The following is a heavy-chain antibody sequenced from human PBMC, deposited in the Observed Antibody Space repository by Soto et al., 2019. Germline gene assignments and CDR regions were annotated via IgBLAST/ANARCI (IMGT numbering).Heavy chain of an antibody. CDR2: INTNSGGT. D-gene: IGHD3-10*01. CDR1: GYTFTGYY. J-gene: IGHJ6*02. V-gene: IGHV1-2*02. Sequence: ASVKVSCKASGYTFTGYYMHWVRQAPGQGLEWMGWINTNSGGTNYAQKFRGRVTMTRDTSISTAYMELSRLRSDDTAVYYCARSRITMVRGVIKGENGMDVWGQGTTVTVSS. CDR3: ARSRITMVRGVIKGENGMDV.